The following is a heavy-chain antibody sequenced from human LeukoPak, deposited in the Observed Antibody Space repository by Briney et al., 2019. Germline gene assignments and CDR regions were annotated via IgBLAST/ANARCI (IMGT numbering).Heavy chain of an antibody. Sequence: SVKVSCKASGYTFTSYAISWVRQAPGQGLEWMGGIIPIFGTANYAQKFQGRVTITADESTSTAYMELSSLRSEDTVVYYCARDQAWRIWSGYQRKGAAAFDIWGQGTMVTVSS. CDR3: ARDQAWRIWSGYQRKGAAAFDI. CDR2: IIPIFGTA. D-gene: IGHD3-3*01. V-gene: IGHV1-69*13. J-gene: IGHJ3*02. CDR1: GYTFTSYA.